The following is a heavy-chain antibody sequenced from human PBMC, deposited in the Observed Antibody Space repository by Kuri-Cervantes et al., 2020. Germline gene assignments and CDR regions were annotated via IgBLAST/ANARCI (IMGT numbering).Heavy chain of an antibody. J-gene: IGHJ6*02. CDR3: ARSFGANHYYGMDV. CDR1: GGSISSSSYY. CDR2: IYYSGST. V-gene: IGHV4-39*07. Sequence: GSLRLSCTVSGGSISSSSYYWGWIRQPPGKGLEWIGSIYYSGSTYYNPSLKSRVTISVDKSKNQFSLKLSSVTAADTAVYYCARSFGANHYYGMDVWGQGTTVTVSS. D-gene: IGHD3-10*01.